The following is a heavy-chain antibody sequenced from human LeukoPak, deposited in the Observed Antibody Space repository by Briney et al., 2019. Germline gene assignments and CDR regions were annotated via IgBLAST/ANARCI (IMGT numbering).Heavy chain of an antibody. CDR3: ARETIEAFDV. J-gene: IGHJ3*01. V-gene: IGHV1-18*01. Sequence: ASVKVSCKTSGYSFSTYGISWVRPAPGKGLEWMWWISAYNGNTNYAQKFQGRVTMTTDTSTSTAHLEMRSLRPDDTAVYYCARETIEAFDVWGQGTMVTVSS. D-gene: IGHD4/OR15-4a*01. CDR1: GYSFSTYG. CDR2: ISAYNGNT.